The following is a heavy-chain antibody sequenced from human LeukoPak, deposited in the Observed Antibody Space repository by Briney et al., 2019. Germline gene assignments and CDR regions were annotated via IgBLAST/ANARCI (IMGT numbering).Heavy chain of an antibody. CDR1: GGSISSGGYY. V-gene: IGHV4-30-2*01. Sequence: SETLSLTCTVSGGSISSGGYYWSWIRQPPGKGLEWIGYIYQSGSTNYNPSLKSRVTISVDRSKNQFSLKLSSVTAADTAVYYCARDITGRYSSSWYFDYWGQGTLVTVSS. D-gene: IGHD6-13*01. CDR2: IYQSGST. J-gene: IGHJ4*02. CDR3: ARDITGRYSSSWYFDY.